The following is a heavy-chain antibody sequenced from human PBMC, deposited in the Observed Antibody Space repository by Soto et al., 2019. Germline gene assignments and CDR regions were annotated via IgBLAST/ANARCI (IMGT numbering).Heavy chain of an antibody. CDR1: GFTFSSYA. Sequence: GGSLRLSCAASGFTFSSYAMSWVRQAPGKGLEWVSAISGSGGSTYYADSVKGRFTISRDNSKNTLYLQMNSLRAEDTAVYYCANPRIAVAGTIGYFDYWGQGTLVTVSS. CDR2: ISGSGGST. J-gene: IGHJ4*02. V-gene: IGHV3-23*01. CDR3: ANPRIAVAGTIGYFDY. D-gene: IGHD6-19*01.